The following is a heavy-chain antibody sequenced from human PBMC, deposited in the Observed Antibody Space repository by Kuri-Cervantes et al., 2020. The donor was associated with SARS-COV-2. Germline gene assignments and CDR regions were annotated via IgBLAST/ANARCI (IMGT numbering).Heavy chain of an antibody. V-gene: IGHV4-34*01. CDR3: ARNRPTGGYFYGMDV. D-gene: IGHD2/OR15-2a*01. Sequence: SETLSLTCAVYGGSFSDYSWSWIRQPPGKGLEWIGEINHSGSTNYNPSLKSRVTISVDTSKNQFSLKLYSVTAADTAVYYCARNRPTGGYFYGMDVWGQGTTVTVSS. J-gene: IGHJ6*02. CDR2: INHSGST. CDR1: GGSFSDYS.